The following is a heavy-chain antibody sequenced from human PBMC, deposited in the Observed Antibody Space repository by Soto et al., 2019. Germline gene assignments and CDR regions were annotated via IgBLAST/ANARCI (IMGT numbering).Heavy chain of an antibody. Sequence: SETLSLTCTVSGGSISSGDYYWSWIRQPAGKGLEWIGYIYYSGSTYYNPSLKSRVTISVDTSKNQFSLKLSSVTAADTAVYYCARENYGDYVQNDYYFDYWGQGTLVPVSS. CDR2: IYYSGST. V-gene: IGHV4-30-4*01. J-gene: IGHJ4*02. CDR1: GGSISSGDYY. D-gene: IGHD4-17*01. CDR3: ARENYGDYVQNDYYFDY.